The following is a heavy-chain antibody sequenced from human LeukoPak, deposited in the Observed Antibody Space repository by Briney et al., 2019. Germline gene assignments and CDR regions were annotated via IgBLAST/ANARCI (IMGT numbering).Heavy chain of an antibody. J-gene: IGHJ6*02. CDR3: ARCSGYGMDV. V-gene: IGHV3-30-3*01. CDR2: MSFDGTHI. Sequence: GGSLRLSCAASGFTFSSYAMHWVRQAPGKGLEWVAVMSFDGTHIYYADSVRGRFTISRDDSKNTLNLQMNSLRAEDTAVYYCARCSGYGMDVWGQGTTVTVSS. CDR1: GFTFSSYA. D-gene: IGHD3-10*02.